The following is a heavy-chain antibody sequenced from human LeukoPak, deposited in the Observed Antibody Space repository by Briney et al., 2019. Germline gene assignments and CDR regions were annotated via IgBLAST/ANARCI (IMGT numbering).Heavy chain of an antibody. Sequence: SETLSLTCTVSGGSISSYYWSWIRQPPGKGLEWIGYIYYSGSTNYNPSLKSRVTISVDTSKNQFSLKLSSVTAADTAVYYCARRSSSWQGTIDYWGQGTLVTVSS. D-gene: IGHD6-13*01. V-gene: IGHV4-59*01. CDR1: GGSISSYY. CDR3: ARRSSSWQGTIDY. J-gene: IGHJ4*02. CDR2: IYYSGST.